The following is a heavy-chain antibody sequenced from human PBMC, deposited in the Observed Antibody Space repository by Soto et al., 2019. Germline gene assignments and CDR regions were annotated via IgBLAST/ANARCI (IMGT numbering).Heavy chain of an antibody. V-gene: IGHV4-31*03. CDR3: ARTRITMVRGVIRENWFDP. CDR2: IYYSGST. Sequence: PSETLSLTCTVSGGSISSGGYYWSWIRQHPGKGLEWIGYIYYSGSTYYNPSLKSRVTISVDTSKNQFSLKLSSVTAADTAVYYCARTRITMVRGVIRENWFDPWGQGTLVTVSS. D-gene: IGHD3-10*01. CDR1: GGSISSGGYY. J-gene: IGHJ5*02.